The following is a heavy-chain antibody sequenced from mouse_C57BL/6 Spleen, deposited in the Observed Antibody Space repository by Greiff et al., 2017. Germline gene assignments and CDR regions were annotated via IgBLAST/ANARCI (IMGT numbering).Heavy chain of an antibody. D-gene: IGHD3-2*02. CDR1: GYTFTSYW. CDR3: ARGGRLRSYYFDY. Sequence: QVQLQQPGAELVRPGSSVKLSCKASGYTFTSYWMDWVKQRPGQGLEWIGNIYPSDSETHYNQKFKDKATLTVDKSSSTAYMQLSSLTSEDSAVYYCARGGRLRSYYFDYWGQGTTLTVSS. V-gene: IGHV1-61*01. CDR2: IYPSDSET. J-gene: IGHJ2*01.